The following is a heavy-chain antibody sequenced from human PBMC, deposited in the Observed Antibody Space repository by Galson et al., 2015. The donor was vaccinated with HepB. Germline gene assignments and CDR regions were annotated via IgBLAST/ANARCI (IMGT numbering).Heavy chain of an antibody. D-gene: IGHD3-16*01. CDR2: IKSKTDGGTT. V-gene: IGHV3-15*01. Sequence: SLRLSCAASGFTFSNAWMSWVRQAPGKGLEWVGRIKSKTDGGTTDYAAPVKGRFTISRDDSKNTLYLQMNSLKTEDTAVYYCTTGLGDLGAAYYYYGMDVWGQGTTVTVSS. CDR1: GFTFSNAW. J-gene: IGHJ6*02. CDR3: TTGLGDLGAAYYYYGMDV.